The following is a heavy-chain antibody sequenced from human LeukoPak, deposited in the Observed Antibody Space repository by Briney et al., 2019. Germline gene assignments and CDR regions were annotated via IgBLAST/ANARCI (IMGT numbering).Heavy chain of an antibody. J-gene: IGHJ4*02. V-gene: IGHV4-30-2*01. Sequence: SQTLSLTCTVSGGSISSGGYYWGWIRQPPGKGLEWIGYIYHSGSTYYNPSLKSRVTISVDRSKNQFSLKLSSVTAADTAVYYCARDRGYCSSTSCGRSWGQGTLVTVSS. CDR1: GGSISSGGYY. CDR3: ARDRGYCSSTSCGRS. CDR2: IYHSGST. D-gene: IGHD2-2*01.